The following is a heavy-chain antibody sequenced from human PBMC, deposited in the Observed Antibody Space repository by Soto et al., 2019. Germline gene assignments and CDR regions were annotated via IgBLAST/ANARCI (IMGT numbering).Heavy chain of an antibody. Sequence: GGSLRLSCTASGFTFGDYAMSWFRQATGKGLEWVGFIRSKAYGGTTEYAASVKGRCTISRDDSKSIAYLQMNSLKTEDTAVYYCTREIERSYYFDYWGQGTLVTVSS. J-gene: IGHJ4*02. D-gene: IGHD3-10*01. CDR1: GFTFGDYA. CDR2: IRSKAYGGTT. V-gene: IGHV3-49*03. CDR3: TREIERSYYFDY.